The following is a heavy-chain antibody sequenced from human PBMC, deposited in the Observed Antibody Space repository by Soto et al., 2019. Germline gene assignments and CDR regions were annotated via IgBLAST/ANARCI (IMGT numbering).Heavy chain of an antibody. CDR1: GFTFTRYS. Sequence: PGGSLRLSCAASGFTFTRYSMNWVRQAPGKGLEWVSSISSATNYIYYGDSMKGRFTISRDNAKNSLYLEMNSLRAEDTAVYYCARESEDLTSNFDYWGQGTLVTVSS. J-gene: IGHJ4*02. CDR2: ISSATNYI. V-gene: IGHV3-21*06. CDR3: ARESEDLTSNFDY.